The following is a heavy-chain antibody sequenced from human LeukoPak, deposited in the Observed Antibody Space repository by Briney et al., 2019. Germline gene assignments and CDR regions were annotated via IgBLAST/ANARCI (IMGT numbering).Heavy chain of an antibody. CDR2: INPSGGST. D-gene: IGHD4-17*01. J-gene: IGHJ5*02. CDR3: ARDLTGGTTVTTFFSSWFDP. Sequence: ASVKVSCKASGYTFTSYYMHWVRQAPGQGLEWMGIINPSGGSTSYAQKFQGRVTMTGDMSTSTVYMELSSPRSEDTAVYYCARDLTGGTTVTTFFSSWFDPWGQGTLVTVSS. V-gene: IGHV1-46*01. CDR1: GYTFTSYY.